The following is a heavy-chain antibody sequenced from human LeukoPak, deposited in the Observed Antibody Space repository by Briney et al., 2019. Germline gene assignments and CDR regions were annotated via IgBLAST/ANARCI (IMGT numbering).Heavy chain of an antibody. CDR2: IYTSGST. J-gene: IGHJ6*03. Sequence: SETLSLTCTVSGGSISSGSYYWSWIRQPAGKGLEWIGRIYTSGSTNYNPSLKSRVTISVDTSKNQFSLKLSSVTAADTAVYFCARERGGSKLSGLYGRDYYYMDVWGKGTTVTVSS. V-gene: IGHV4-61*02. CDR3: ARERGGSKLSGLYGRDYYYMDV. D-gene: IGHD3-16*01. CDR1: GGSISSGSYY.